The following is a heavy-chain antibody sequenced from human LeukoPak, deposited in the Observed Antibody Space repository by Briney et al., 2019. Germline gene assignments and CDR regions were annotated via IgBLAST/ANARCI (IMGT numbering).Heavy chain of an antibody. CDR2: IYYSGST. J-gene: IGHJ6*02. CDR3: ATLRVYYYYGMDV. V-gene: IGHV4-30-4*01. Sequence: PSETLSLTCTVSGGSISSGDYYWSWIRQPPGKGLEWIGYIYYSGSTYYNPSLKSRVTISVDTSKNQFSLKLSSVTAADTAVYYCATLRVYYYYGMDVWGQGTTVTVSS. D-gene: IGHD6-6*01. CDR1: GGSISSGDYY.